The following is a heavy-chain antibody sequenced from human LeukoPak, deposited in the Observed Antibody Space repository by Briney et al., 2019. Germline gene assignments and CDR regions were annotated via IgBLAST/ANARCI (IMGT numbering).Heavy chain of an antibody. CDR1: GFDGSSIY. Sequence: GGSLKPSCGASGFDGSSIYMNWVRQIPGKGVESVSVLYAGGTAWYWHSVKDRFIVSRDTSKETLFLHMNNLRVEETAVYSCAMRLVQHDYDHWGQGTPVVVSS. CDR3: AMRLVQHDYDH. D-gene: IGHD4-11*01. J-gene: IGHJ5*02. V-gene: IGHV3-66*01. CDR2: LYAGGTA.